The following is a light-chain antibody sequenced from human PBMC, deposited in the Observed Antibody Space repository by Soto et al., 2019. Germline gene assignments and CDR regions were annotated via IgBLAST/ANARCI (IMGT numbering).Light chain of an antibody. J-gene: IGKJ1*01. CDR3: QQYIGLWT. Sequence: DIQLTQSPSTLSASVGDRVTITCRASQTISTFLAWYQQIPGKAPHLLIYGASSLQSGVPSRFSGSGSGTEFTLSISSLQPDDLGTYYCQQYIGLWTFGQGTKVDLK. CDR1: QTISTF. V-gene: IGKV1-5*01. CDR2: GAS.